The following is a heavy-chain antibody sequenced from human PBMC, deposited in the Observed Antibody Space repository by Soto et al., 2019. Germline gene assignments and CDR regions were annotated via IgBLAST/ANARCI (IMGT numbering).Heavy chain of an antibody. J-gene: IGHJ4*02. Sequence: SETLSLSCTVSGCSISSGGYYWSWIRQHPGKGLEWIGYIYYSGSTYYNPSLKSRVTISVDTSKNQFSLKLSSVTAADTAVYYCARARPSSTSCYFGYWGQGTLVTVSS. CDR3: ARARPSSTSCYFGY. V-gene: IGHV4-31*03. CDR2: IYYSGST. CDR1: GCSISSGGYY. D-gene: IGHD2-2*01.